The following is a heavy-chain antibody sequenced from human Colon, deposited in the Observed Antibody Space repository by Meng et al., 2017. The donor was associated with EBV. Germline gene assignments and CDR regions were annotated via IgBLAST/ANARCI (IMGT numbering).Heavy chain of an antibody. CDR3: ARDDASEFD. CDR2: INGEGSGT. V-gene: IGHV3-74*03. D-gene: IGHD3-10*01. Sequence: EVQLVQSGGVLVHPGGSSSLSCAASGFSFSGYWMHWVRLAPGKGLAWVSRINGEGSGTTSAASVKGRFSISRDNAKNTPYLLMNSLRAEDTATYYCARDDASEFDWGQGTLVTVSS. CDR1: GFSFSGYW. J-gene: IGHJ4*02.